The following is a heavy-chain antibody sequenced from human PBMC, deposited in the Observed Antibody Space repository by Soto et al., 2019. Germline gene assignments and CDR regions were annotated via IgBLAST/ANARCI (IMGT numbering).Heavy chain of an antibody. CDR3: TTQLLWFGELSSS. Sequence: GGSLRLSCAASGFTFSNAWMNWVRQAPGKGLEWVGRIKSKTDGGTTDYAAPVKGRFTISRDDSKNTLYLQMNSLKTEDTAVYYCTTQLLWFGELSSSWGQGTLVTVSS. CDR1: GFTFSNAW. CDR2: IKSKTDGGTT. J-gene: IGHJ5*02. D-gene: IGHD3-10*01. V-gene: IGHV3-15*07.